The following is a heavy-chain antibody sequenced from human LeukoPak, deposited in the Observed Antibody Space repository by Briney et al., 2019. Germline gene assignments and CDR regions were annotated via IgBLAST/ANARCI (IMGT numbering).Heavy chain of an antibody. CDR1: GFTFSSYA. Sequence: GGSLRLSCAASGFTFSSYAMHWVRQAPGKGLEWVAVISYDGSNKYYADSVKGRFTISRDNSKNTLYLQMNSLRAEDTAVYYCAREDGGSNDYWGQGTLVTVSS. V-gene: IGHV3-30-3*01. CDR3: AREDGGSNDY. J-gene: IGHJ4*02. CDR2: ISYDGSNK. D-gene: IGHD3-16*01.